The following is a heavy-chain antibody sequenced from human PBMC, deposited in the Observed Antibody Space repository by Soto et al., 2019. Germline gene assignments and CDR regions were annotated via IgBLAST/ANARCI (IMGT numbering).Heavy chain of an antibody. CDR1: GYSFSSYW. CDR2: IDPSDSYT. V-gene: IGHV5-10-1*01. Sequence: GASLQISCKGSGYSFSSYWISWVRQMTGKGLEWMGRIDPSDSYTNYSPSFQGHVTISADKSISTAYLQWSSLKASDTAMYYCARHNYYGMDVWGQGTTVTVSS. J-gene: IGHJ6*02. CDR3: ARHNYYGMDV.